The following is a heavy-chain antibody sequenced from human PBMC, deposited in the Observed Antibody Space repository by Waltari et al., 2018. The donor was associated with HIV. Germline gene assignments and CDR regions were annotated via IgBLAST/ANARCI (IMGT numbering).Heavy chain of an antibody. D-gene: IGHD4-17*01. Sequence: QVQLVESGGGVVQPGRSLRLHCAASGFTFSSYGMHWVRQAPGKGLEWVAVISYDGSNKFYTDSVKGRFTISRDNSKNTLYLQMNSLRAEDTAVYYCAKTGYGDYGRDDWGQGTLVTVSS. CDR2: ISYDGSNK. V-gene: IGHV3-30*18. CDR3: AKTGYGDYGRDD. J-gene: IGHJ4*02. CDR1: GFTFSSYG.